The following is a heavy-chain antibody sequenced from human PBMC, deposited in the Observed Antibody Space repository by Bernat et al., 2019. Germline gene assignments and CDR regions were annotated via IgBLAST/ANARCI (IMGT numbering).Heavy chain of an antibody. CDR1: GFTFSSYA. CDR3: AKEFDYAGYTQGFDY. CDR2: ISGSGGST. V-gene: IGHV3-23*01. Sequence: EVQLLESGGGLVQPGGSLRLSCAASGFTFSSYAMSWVRQAPGRGLEWVSAISGSGGSTYHADSVKGRFTISRDNSKNTLYLQMNSLRAEDTAVYYCAKEFDYAGYTQGFDYWGQGTLVTVSS. J-gene: IGHJ4*02. D-gene: IGHD4/OR15-4a*01.